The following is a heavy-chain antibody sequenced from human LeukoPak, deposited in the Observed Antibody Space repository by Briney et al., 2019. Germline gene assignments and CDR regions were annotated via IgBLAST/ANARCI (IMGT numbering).Heavy chain of an antibody. J-gene: IGHJ2*01. Sequence: GGSLRLSCAASGFTFSNYGMHWVRQAPGKGLEWVALISYDGTNKYYADSVKGRFTISRDSSKNTLYLQMNNLRVEDPAVYYCAKDRGTISESFWYFHLWGRGAPVTVSS. CDR2: ISYDGTNK. CDR1: GFTFSNYG. D-gene: IGHD3-16*01. V-gene: IGHV3-30*18. CDR3: AKDRGTISESFWYFHL.